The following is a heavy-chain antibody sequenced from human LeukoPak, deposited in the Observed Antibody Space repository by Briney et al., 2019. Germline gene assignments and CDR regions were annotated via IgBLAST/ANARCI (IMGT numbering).Heavy chain of an antibody. V-gene: IGHV4-59*01. CDR1: GGSISSYY. J-gene: IGHJ4*02. CDR3: ARFRGWGTGVDY. D-gene: IGHD3-16*01. CDR2: IHYSGRT. Sequence: SETLSLTCTVSGGSISSYYWSWIRQPPGKGLEWIGYIHYSGRTNYNPSLKSRVTISVDTSKNQFSLKLSSVTAADTAVYYCARFRGWGTGVDYWGQGTLVTVPS.